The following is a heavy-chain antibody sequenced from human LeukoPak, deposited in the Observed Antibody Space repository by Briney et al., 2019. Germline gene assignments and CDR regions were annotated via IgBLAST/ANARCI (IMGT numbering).Heavy chain of an antibody. J-gene: IGHJ6*02. CDR1: GYTFTSYD. Sequence: GASVTVSFTCSGYTFTSYDINGVRQATGQGLECMGWMNSNSCNTRYTQKFQGRVTITRNTPISTAYMELSSLRSEDTAVYYCARFGYSSSSHYYYGMDVWGQGTTVTVSS. CDR2: MNSNSCNT. CDR3: ARFGYSSSSHYYYGMDV. V-gene: IGHV1-8*01. D-gene: IGHD6-6*01.